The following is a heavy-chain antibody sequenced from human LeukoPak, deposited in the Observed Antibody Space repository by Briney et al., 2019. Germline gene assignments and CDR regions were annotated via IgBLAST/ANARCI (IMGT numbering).Heavy chain of an antibody. CDR2: ISGSGDNT. Sequence: GGSLRLSCGVSGFTFSTSAMSWVRQAPGKGREWVSGISGSGDNTYYADSVKGRFTISRDNSKNTLYVQVNSLGTEDTAAYYCAKGSYYDSSGSFYFDYWGQGTLVTVSS. J-gene: IGHJ4*02. CDR1: GFTFSTSA. V-gene: IGHV3-23*01. D-gene: IGHD3-22*01. CDR3: AKGSYYDSSGSFYFDY.